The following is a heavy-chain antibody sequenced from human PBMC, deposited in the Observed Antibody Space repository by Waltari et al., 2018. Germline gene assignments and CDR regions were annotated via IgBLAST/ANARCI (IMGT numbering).Heavy chain of an antibody. Sequence: LVQSGAEVKKPGASGKVSCKACGYPFTAYAILWVRQAPGQGLEWMGRINPKNGDTHYAQNFQGRVALTTDTSTNTAFMELQRLRSDDTAVYYCLRDSSGSHFDYWGQGTLVTVSS. CDR3: LRDSSGSHFDY. J-gene: IGHJ4*02. CDR2: INPKNGDT. V-gene: IGHV1-2*06. CDR1: GYPFTAYA. D-gene: IGHD3-22*01.